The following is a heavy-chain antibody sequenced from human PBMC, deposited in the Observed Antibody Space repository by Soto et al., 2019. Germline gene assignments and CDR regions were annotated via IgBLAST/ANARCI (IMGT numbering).Heavy chain of an antibody. V-gene: IGHV5-51*01. D-gene: IGHD6-13*01. CDR3: ARTSAAGKYYYGMDV. CDR2: IYPGDSDT. CDR1: GYRFSSYW. Sequence: PGESLKISCKGSGYRFSSYWMAWVRQMPGKGLEWMGIIYPGDSDTRYSPSVQGQVTISADKSISTAYLQWSSLKASDTAMYYCARTSAAGKYYYGMDVWGQGTTVTVSS. J-gene: IGHJ6*02.